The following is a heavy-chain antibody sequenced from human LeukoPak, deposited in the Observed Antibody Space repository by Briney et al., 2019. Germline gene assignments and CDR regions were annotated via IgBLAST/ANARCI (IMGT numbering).Heavy chain of an antibody. D-gene: IGHD3-10*01. CDR1: GGSINNYY. CDR3: ARARYGSGSYHFMDV. Sequence: SETLSLTCTVSGGSINNYYWSWVRQPPGKGLEWIGYVFYTGYTYYNPSLKSRVTISVDKSKNQFSLKLTSVTAADTAVYYCARARYGSGSYHFMDVWGKGTTVTISS. CDR2: VFYTGYT. J-gene: IGHJ6*03. V-gene: IGHV4-59*12.